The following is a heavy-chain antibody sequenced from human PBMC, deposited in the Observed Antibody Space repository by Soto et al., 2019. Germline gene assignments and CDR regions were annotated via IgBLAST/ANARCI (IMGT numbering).Heavy chain of an antibody. D-gene: IGHD7-27*01. Sequence: GGSLRLSCAASGFTFSSYGMHWVRQAPGKGLEWVAIISYDGTNNYHADSVKGRFTISRDNSNNTLYLQMNSLRAEDTAVYYCARDLITGDQSLDLWGQGTMVTVSS. CDR3: ARDLITGDQSLDL. CDR1: GFTFSSYG. CDR2: ISYDGTNN. J-gene: IGHJ3*01. V-gene: IGHV3-30*03.